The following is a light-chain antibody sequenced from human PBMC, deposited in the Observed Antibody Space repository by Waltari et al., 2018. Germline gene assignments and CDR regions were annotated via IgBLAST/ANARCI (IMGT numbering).Light chain of an antibody. CDR1: TSDVGGYNY. CDR2: DVT. CDR3: CSFAGTYTWV. Sequence: SALTQPRSVSGSPGQSVTISCTGTTSDVGGYNYVSWYQHHPGKAPKLRIFDVTQRPSWVPDRFSGSKSANTASLTISGLQAEDEADYYCCSFAGTYTWVFGGGTKVTVL. V-gene: IGLV2-11*01. J-gene: IGLJ3*02.